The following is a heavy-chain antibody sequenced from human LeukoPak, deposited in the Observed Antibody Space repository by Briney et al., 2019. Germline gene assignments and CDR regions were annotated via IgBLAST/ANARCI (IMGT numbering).Heavy chain of an antibody. D-gene: IGHD3-10*01. Sequence: GGSLRLSCAASGFTVNGNHMNWVRQAPGKGLEWVSVLYIDGTTYYADSVKGRFTISRDNSKNTLYLQMDSLRAEDTAVYYCLGGTRWGGFEYWGQGTLVTVSS. V-gene: IGHV3-53*01. CDR1: GFTVNGNH. CDR2: LYIDGTT. J-gene: IGHJ4*02. CDR3: LGGTRWGGFEY.